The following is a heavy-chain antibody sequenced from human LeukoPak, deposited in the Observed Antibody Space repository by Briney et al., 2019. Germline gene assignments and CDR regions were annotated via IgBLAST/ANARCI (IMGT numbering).Heavy chain of an antibody. J-gene: IGHJ6*04. CDR3: VSTYDANYYGMDV. CDR1: GFTFSDYY. V-gene: IGHV3-11*06. CDR2: ISSSSSYT. D-gene: IGHD5-12*01. Sequence: PGGSLRLSCAASGFTFSDYYMSWIRQAPGKGLEWVSYISSSSSYTNYADSVKGRFTISRDNAKNSLYLQMNSLRAEDTAVYYCVSTYDANYYGMDVWGKGTTVTVSS.